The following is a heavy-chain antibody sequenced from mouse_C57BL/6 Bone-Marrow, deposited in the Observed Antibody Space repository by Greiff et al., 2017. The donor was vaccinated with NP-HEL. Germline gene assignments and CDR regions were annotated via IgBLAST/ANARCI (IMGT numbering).Heavy chain of an antibody. Sequence: VQLQQPGAELVMPGASVKLSCKASGYTFTSYWMHWVKQRPGQGLEWSGEIDPSDSYTNYNQKFKGKSTLTVDKSSSTAYMQLSSLTSEDSAVYYCARLKGYYGSSYWYFDVWGTGTTVTVSS. J-gene: IGHJ1*03. CDR2: IDPSDSYT. D-gene: IGHD1-1*01. CDR1: GYTFTSYW. CDR3: ARLKGYYGSSYWYFDV. V-gene: IGHV1-69*01.